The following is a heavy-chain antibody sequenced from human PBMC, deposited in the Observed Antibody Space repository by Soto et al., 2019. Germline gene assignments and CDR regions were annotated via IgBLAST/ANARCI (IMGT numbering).Heavy chain of an antibody. J-gene: IGHJ3*02. CDR2: INPSGGST. CDR3: AKDLLYYYDSSGYSHPFHLTVDAFDI. D-gene: IGHD3-22*01. V-gene: IGHV1-46*01. CDR1: GYTFTSYY. Sequence: ASVKVSCKASGYTFTSYYMHWVRQAPGQGLEWMGIINPSGGSTSYAQKFQGRVTMTRDTSTSTVYMELSSLRSEDTAVYYCAKDLLYYYDSSGYSHPFHLTVDAFDIWGQGTMVTVSS.